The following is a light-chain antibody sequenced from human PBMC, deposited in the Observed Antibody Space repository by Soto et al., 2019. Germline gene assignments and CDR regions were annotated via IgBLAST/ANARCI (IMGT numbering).Light chain of an antibody. CDR1: QSVFSS. Sequence: EIVMAHSPSTLSVAAWERATLSCRASQSVFSSLAWYQQKPGQAPRLLIYGAATRATGIPARFSGSGSGTEFTLTIRSLPSEHFAVYYCQPYHNWPACGQGTKVDIK. V-gene: IGKV3-15*01. CDR3: QPYHNWPA. CDR2: GAA. J-gene: IGKJ1*01.